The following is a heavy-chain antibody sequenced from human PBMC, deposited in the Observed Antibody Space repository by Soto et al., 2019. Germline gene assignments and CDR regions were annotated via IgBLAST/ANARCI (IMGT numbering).Heavy chain of an antibody. J-gene: IGHJ4*02. CDR1: GFTFGTFG. Sequence: GGPMRLSCAAAGFTFGTFGFRCVRQAPGKGLEWVAVIWFDGSKKYYADSVKGRFTISRDNSKNTVYLQMDSLGAEDTALYYCARDMCSGSYCFGFWGQGILVTVSS. V-gene: IGHV3-33*01. CDR2: IWFDGSKK. CDR3: ARDMCSGSYCFGF. D-gene: IGHD3-10*01.